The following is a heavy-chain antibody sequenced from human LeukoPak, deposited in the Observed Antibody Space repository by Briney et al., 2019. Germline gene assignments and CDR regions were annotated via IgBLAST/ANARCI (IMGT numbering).Heavy chain of an antibody. CDR1: GGTFSSYA. Sequence: ASVKVSCKASGGTFSSYAISWVRQAPGQGLEWMGGIIPIFGTANYAQKFQGRVTITADESTSTAYMELSSLRSEDTAVYYCARSYDSSGYFIGGDAFDIWGQGTMVTVSS. CDR2: IIPIFGTA. D-gene: IGHD3-22*01. CDR3: ARSYDSSGYFIGGDAFDI. J-gene: IGHJ3*02. V-gene: IGHV1-69*13.